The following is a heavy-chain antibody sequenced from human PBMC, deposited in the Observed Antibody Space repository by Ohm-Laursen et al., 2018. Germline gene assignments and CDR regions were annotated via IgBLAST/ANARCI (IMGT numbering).Heavy chain of an antibody. Sequence: SLRLSCAASGFTFSGFEMNWVRQAPGKGLEWVSFISGDGSPIYYADSVKGRFTISRDNAKNSLYLHMNSLRAEDTARYFCVDGGYFYWHWGQGTLVTVS. CDR2: ISGDGSPI. D-gene: IGHD2-21*01. J-gene: IGHJ1*01. CDR3: VDGGYFYWH. V-gene: IGHV3-48*03. CDR1: GFTFSGFE.